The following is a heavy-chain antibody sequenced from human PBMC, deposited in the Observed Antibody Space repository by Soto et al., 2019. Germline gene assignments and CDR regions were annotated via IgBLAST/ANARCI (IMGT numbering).Heavy chain of an antibody. CDR1: GFTFSSYA. J-gene: IGHJ4*02. V-gene: IGHV3-30-3*01. D-gene: IGHD2-15*01. Sequence: QVQLVESGGGVVQPGRSLRLPCAASGFTFSSYAMHWVRQAPGKGLEWVAVISYDGSNKYYADSVKGRFTISRDISKNTLYLQMNSLRPEDTAVYYCARAGGLLLDYWGQGTLVTVSS. CDR3: ARAGGLLLDY. CDR2: ISYDGSNK.